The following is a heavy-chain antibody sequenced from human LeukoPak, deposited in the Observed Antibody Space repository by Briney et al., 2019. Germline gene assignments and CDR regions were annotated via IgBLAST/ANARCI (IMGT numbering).Heavy chain of an antibody. CDR3: ARVKYYYDSSGYYEYYFDY. J-gene: IGHJ4*02. D-gene: IGHD3-22*01. Sequence: GGSLRLSCAASGFTFSNYWMTWVRQAPGKGLEWVANMNQDGSGKYYMDSVKGRFAISRDNAKNSLYLQMNSLRAEDTAVYFCARVKYYYDSSGYYEYYFDYWGQGTLVTVSS. CDR1: GFTFSNYW. V-gene: IGHV3-7*03. CDR2: MNQDGSGK.